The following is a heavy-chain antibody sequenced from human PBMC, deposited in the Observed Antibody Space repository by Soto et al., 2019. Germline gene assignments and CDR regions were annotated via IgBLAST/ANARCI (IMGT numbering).Heavy chain of an antibody. CDR2: ISAYNGNT. CDR1: GYTFTSYG. D-gene: IGHD2-15*01. J-gene: IGHJ6*02. Sequence: ASVKVSCKASGYTFTSYGISWVRQAPGQGLEWMGWISAYNGNTNYAQKLQGRVTMTTDTSTSTAYMELRSLRSDDTAVYYCARDVYCSGGSCYRGYYYYGMDVWGQGTTVTVSS. CDR3: ARDVYCSGGSCYRGYYYYGMDV. V-gene: IGHV1-18*01.